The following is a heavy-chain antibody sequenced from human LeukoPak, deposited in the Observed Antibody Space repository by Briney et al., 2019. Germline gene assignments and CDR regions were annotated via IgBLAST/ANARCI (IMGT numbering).Heavy chain of an antibody. D-gene: IGHD1-1*01. CDR2: TYRSGDT. CDR3: AGPNTNSRFAY. J-gene: IGHJ4*02. Sequence: PSETLSLTCSVSGGSITSTTYYWGWIRQPPGKGLEWIVSTYRSGDTYYNPSLKIRVHMSVDASKNQFSLSLSSLTASDTAVYYCAGPNTNSRFAYWGQGVLVTVSS. V-gene: IGHV4-39*01. CDR1: GGSITSTTYY.